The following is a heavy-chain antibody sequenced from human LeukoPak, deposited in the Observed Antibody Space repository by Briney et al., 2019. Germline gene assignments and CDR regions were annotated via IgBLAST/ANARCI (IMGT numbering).Heavy chain of an antibody. D-gene: IGHD6-25*01. Sequence: GGSLRLSCAASGFTFSRYSMNWVRQAPGKGLEWVSSISSSSSYIYYADSVKGRFTISGDNAKNSLYLQMNSLRAEDTAVYYCAREVGHSGGFYFDYWGKGTLVTVSS. V-gene: IGHV3-21*01. CDR1: GFTFSRYS. J-gene: IGHJ4*02. CDR2: ISSSSSYI. CDR3: AREVGHSGGFYFDY.